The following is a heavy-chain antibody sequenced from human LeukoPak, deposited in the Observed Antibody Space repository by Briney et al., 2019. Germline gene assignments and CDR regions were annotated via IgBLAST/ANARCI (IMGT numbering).Heavy chain of an antibody. CDR3: AREFAAPVGAVPPFDY. Sequence: GASVKVSCKASGYTFTSYYMHWVRQAPGQGLEWMGIINPSGGSTSYAQKFQGRVTMTRDTSTSTVYMELSSLRSEDTAVYYCAREFAAPVGAVPPFDYWGQGTLVTVSS. D-gene: IGHD1-26*01. J-gene: IGHJ4*02. CDR1: GYTFTSYY. CDR2: INPSGGST. V-gene: IGHV1-46*01.